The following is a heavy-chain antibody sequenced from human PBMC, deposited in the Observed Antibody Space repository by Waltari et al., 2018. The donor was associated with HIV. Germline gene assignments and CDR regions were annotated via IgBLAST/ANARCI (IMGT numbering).Heavy chain of an antibody. CDR2: VKGDGTEE. V-gene: IGHV3-7*05. Sequence: VESGGGVAQPGETWKLSCRVCGFNFGYYWMSWVRQPPREGLEWVDNVKGDGTEEYYLESMKVRFTIYRENDKSTMYLQMDNRIVDDTAMYHCTRGAIYSSGPFDAFDVWGPGTSVVVSS. CDR3: TRGAIYSSGPFDAFDV. CDR1: GFNFGYYW. D-gene: IGHD3-22*01. J-gene: IGHJ3*01.